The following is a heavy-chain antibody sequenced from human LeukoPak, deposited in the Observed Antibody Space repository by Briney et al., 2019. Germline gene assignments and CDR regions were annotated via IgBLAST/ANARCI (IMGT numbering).Heavy chain of an antibody. V-gene: IGHV1-18*01. CDR2: ISAYNSNT. CDR1: GYTFTSYG. Sequence: GASVKVSCKASGYTFTSYGVSWVRQAPGQGLEWMGWISAYNSNTNYAQKLQGRVTMTTDTSTSTAYMELRSLRSDDTAVYYCAREARAAPINYWGQGTLVTVSS. J-gene: IGHJ4*02. CDR3: AREARAAPINY. D-gene: IGHD5-12*01.